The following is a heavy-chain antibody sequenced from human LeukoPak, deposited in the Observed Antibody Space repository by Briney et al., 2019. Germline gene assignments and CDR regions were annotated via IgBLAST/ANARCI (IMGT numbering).Heavy chain of an antibody. CDR2: INPNSGGT. CDR3: ASIRVGATRWAFDY. D-gene: IGHD1-26*01. J-gene: IGHJ4*02. Sequence: ASVKVSCKALGGATFRSYAISWVRQAPGQGLEWMGWINPNSGGTNYAQKFQGRVTMTRDTSISTAYMELSRLRSDDTAVYYCASIRVGATRWAFDYWGQGTLVTVSS. V-gene: IGHV1-2*02. CDR1: GGATFRSYA.